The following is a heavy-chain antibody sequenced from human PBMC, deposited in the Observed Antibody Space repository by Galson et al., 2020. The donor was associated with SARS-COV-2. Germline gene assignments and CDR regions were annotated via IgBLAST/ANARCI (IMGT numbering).Heavy chain of an antibody. Sequence: SETLSLTCTVSGGSISTTSYFWGWIRQPPGKGLEWIGTIYYSGTTYYNPSHRSRVTISVDTSRNQFSLKLNSVTAADTAVYYCAGRGGTVTTQHLDLWGRGTLVTVSS. CDR1: GGSISTTSYF. D-gene: IGHD4-17*01. J-gene: IGHJ2*01. V-gene: IGHV4-39*01. CDR3: AGRGGTVTTQHLDL. CDR2: IYYSGTT.